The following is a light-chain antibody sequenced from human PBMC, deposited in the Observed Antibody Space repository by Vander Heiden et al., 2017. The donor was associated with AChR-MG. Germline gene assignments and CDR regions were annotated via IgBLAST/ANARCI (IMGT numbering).Light chain of an antibody. V-gene: IGLV1-44*01. CDR2: SNN. CDR1: SSNIVSNT. J-gene: IGLJ3*02. Sequence: SVLTQPPSASGTPGQRVPISCSGSSSNIVSNTVNWYQQLPGTAPKLLIYSNNQRPSGVPDRFSGSKSGTSASLAISGLQSEDEADYYCAAWDDSLNGWVFGGGTKLTVL. CDR3: AAWDDSLNGWV.